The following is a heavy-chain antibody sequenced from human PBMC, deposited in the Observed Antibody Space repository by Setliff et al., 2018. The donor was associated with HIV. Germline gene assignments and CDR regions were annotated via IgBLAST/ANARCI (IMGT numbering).Heavy chain of an antibody. CDR3: ARHKARRVAVAGNPYYYYYMDV. Sequence: SETLSLTCTVSGVSIGSSSYYWGWIRQPPGKGLEWIGSIYYSGTTYYNPSLKSRVTISVDTSKNQFSLKLSSVTAADTAVYYCARHKARRVAVAGNPYYYYYMDVWGKGTTVTVSS. V-gene: IGHV4-39*01. CDR1: GVSIGSSSYY. J-gene: IGHJ6*03. CDR2: IYYSGTT. D-gene: IGHD6-19*01.